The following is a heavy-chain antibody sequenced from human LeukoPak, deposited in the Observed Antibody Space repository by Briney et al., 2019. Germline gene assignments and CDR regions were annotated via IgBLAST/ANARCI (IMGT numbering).Heavy chain of an antibody. CDR2: INHSGST. D-gene: IGHD3-10*01. Sequence: SETLSLTCAVYGGSFSGYYWSWIRQPPGKGLEWIGEINHSGSTNYKPSLKSLVTISVDTSKNQYALNLSSVTAEATSVYCWPSWGVRGVRPWGQGPLVPVSS. V-gene: IGHV4-34*01. CDR3: PSWGVRGVRP. J-gene: IGHJ1*01. CDR1: GGSFSGYY.